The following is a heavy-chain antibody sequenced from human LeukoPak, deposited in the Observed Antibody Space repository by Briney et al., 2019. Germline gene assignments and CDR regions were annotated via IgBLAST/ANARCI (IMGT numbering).Heavy chain of an antibody. CDR3: ARSNSWYSYFDY. D-gene: IGHD6-13*01. CDR2: IYYTGST. Sequence: SETLSLTCTVSGGSISTYYWSWIRQPPGKGLEGIGFIYYTGSTNYNPSLGSRVTISVDTSKNQFSLILSSETAADTAVYYCARSNSWYSYFDYWGQGTLVTVSS. CDR1: GGSISTYY. V-gene: IGHV4-59*01. J-gene: IGHJ4*02.